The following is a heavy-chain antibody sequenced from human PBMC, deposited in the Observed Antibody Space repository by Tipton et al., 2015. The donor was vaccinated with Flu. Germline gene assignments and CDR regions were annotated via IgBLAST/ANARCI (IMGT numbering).Heavy chain of an antibody. CDR2: ISYSGSA. CDR3: ARDTYVSGSDAFDI. Sequence: TLSLTCTVSGGSISSNAYYWSWIRQHPERGLEWIGYISYSGSADYNPSLKSRVTISVDTSKNQFSLKLSSVTAADTAVYYCARDTYVSGSDAFDIWGQGTMATVSS. V-gene: IGHV4-31*03. J-gene: IGHJ3*02. D-gene: IGHD6-19*01. CDR1: GGSISSNAYY.